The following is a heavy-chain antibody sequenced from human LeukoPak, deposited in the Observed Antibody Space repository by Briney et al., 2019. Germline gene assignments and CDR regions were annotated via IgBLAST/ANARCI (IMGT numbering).Heavy chain of an antibody. J-gene: IGHJ6*03. D-gene: IGHD6-19*01. CDR3: ARAGLDAHYYYYYMDV. V-gene: IGHV1-2*02. CDR2: INPNSGGT. Sequence: ASVMVSCKASGYTFTGYYMEWVRQAPGQGLEWMGWINPNSGGTNYAQKFQGRVTMTRDTSISTAYMELSRLRSDDTAAYYCARAGLDAHYYYYYMDVWGKGTTVTVSS. CDR1: GYTFTGYY.